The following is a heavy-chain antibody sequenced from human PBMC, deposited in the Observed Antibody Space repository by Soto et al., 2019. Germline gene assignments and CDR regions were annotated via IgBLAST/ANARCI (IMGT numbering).Heavy chain of an antibody. D-gene: IGHD3-22*01. CDR1: GFTFSTFT. CDR2: ISNDGSNK. Sequence: GGSLRLSCAASGFTFSTFTMHWVRQAPGKGLDWVAGISNDGSNKYYADSVKGRFTISRDNSKNTMYLQMNSLRAEDTAVFYCARDRDSRPLESYIDSWGQGSLVTVSS. V-gene: IGHV3-30-3*01. J-gene: IGHJ4*02. CDR3: ARDRDSRPLESYIDS.